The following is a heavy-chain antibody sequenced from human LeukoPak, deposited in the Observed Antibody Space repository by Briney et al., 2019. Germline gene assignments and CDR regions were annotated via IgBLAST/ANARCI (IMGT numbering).Heavy chain of an antibody. CDR3: TRVFREQSDGWYVIDY. D-gene: IGHD6-19*01. Sequence: SQTLSLTCTVSGGSISSGGYYWSWIRQPPGKGLEWIGRIYYSGSTYYNPSLKSRVTISVDTSKNQLSLKLSSVTAADTAVYYCTRVFREQSDGWYVIDYWGQGTLVTVSS. J-gene: IGHJ4*02. V-gene: IGHV4-30-4*08. CDR2: IYYSGST. CDR1: GGSISSGGYY.